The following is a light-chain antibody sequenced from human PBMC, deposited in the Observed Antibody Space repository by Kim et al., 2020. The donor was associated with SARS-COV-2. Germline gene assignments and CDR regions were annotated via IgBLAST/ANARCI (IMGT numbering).Light chain of an antibody. CDR3: QSYGISLTSVL. Sequence: QGVTTTSTRSNSDIGAGYDVNWYQQLPGTAPKLLIWGNVDRPSGVPDRFSGSRSGTSASLAITGLQAEDEADYYCQSYGISLTSVLFGGGTQLTVL. CDR1: NSDIGAGYD. J-gene: IGLJ3*02. V-gene: IGLV1-40*01. CDR2: GNV.